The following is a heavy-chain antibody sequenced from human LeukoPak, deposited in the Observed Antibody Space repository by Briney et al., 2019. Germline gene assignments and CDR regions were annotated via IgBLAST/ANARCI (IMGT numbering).Heavy chain of an antibody. D-gene: IGHD3-10*01. V-gene: IGHV1-3*01. Sequence: ASVKVSCKASGYTFTNYAMHWVRQAPGQRLEWMGWINSGNGNSKYSQKFQDRVTMTRNTSVSTAYMELSSLRSEDTAVYYCAREGVRDNWFDPWGQGTLVTVSS. J-gene: IGHJ5*02. CDR2: INSGNGNS. CDR3: AREGVRDNWFDP. CDR1: GYTFTNYA.